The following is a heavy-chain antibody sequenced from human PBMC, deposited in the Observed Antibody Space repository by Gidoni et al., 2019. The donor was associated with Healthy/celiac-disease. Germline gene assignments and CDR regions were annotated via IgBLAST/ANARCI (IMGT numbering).Heavy chain of an antibody. CDR3: TTAHGYCSGGSCLQSFDY. J-gene: IGHJ4*02. Sequence: GTTDYAAPVKGRFTISRDDSKNTLYLQMNSLKTEDTAVYYCTTAHGYCSGGSCLQSFDYWGQGTLVTVSS. V-gene: IGHV3-15*01. D-gene: IGHD2-15*01. CDR2: GTT.